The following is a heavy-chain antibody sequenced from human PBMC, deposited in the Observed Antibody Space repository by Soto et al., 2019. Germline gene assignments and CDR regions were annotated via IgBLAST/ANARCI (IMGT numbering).Heavy chain of an antibody. CDR1: GFTFSSYG. Sequence: PGGSLRFSCAASGFTFSSYGMHWVRQAPGKGLEWVAVIWYDGSNKYYADSVKGRFTISRDNSKNTLYLQMNSLRAEDTAVYYCAKNVDDILTGSLYYYYGMDVWGQGTTVTVSS. J-gene: IGHJ6*02. V-gene: IGHV3-33*06. D-gene: IGHD3-9*01. CDR3: AKNVDDILTGSLYYYYGMDV. CDR2: IWYDGSNK.